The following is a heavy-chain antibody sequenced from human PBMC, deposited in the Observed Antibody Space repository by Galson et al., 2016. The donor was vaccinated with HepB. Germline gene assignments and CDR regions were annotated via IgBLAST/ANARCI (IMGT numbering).Heavy chain of an antibody. CDR3: SSRIARPGSSFDY. J-gene: IGHJ4*02. CDR1: NASIDSSTYY. V-gene: IGHV4-61*01. Sequence: EPLSLTCTVSNASIDSSTYYWSWIRQPPGKGFEWIGYIYYSGSTNYNPSLKSRLTISLDTSKNQFSLKLTSVTAADTAVYFCSSRIARPGSSFDYWGQGTLVTVSS. CDR2: IYYSGST. D-gene: IGHD6-6*01.